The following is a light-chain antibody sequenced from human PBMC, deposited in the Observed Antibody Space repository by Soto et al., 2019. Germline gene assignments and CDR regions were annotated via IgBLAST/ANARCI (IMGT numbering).Light chain of an antibody. CDR2: EDT. CDR3: CSYAGQTVF. Sequence: QSVLTQPASVSGSPGQSITISCTVTSNNIDSHNFVSWYQQHPGKVPKLMIYEDTERPSGVSDRFSGSKSGRTASLTISGPQTEDEADYYCCSYAGQTVFFAGGTKVTVL. CDR1: SNNIDSHNF. V-gene: IGLV2-23*01. J-gene: IGLJ2*01.